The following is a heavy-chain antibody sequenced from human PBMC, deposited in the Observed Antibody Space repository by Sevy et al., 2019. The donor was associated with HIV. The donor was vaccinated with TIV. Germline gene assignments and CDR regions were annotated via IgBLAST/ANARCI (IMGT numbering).Heavy chain of an antibody. D-gene: IGHD1-26*01. Sequence: GGSLRLSCAASGFTFSSYGMHWVLQAPGKGLEWVAVISYDGSNKYYVDSVKGRFTISRDNSKNTLYLQMNSLRAEDTAVYYCAKALGVGVGATTGFYYYYGMDVWGQGTTVTVSS. CDR1: GFTFSSYG. CDR3: AKALGVGVGATTGFYYYYGMDV. V-gene: IGHV3-30*18. CDR2: ISYDGSNK. J-gene: IGHJ6*02.